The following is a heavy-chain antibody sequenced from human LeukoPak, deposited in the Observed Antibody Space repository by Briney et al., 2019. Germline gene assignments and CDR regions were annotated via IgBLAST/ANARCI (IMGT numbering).Heavy chain of an antibody. V-gene: IGHV3-11*01. D-gene: IGHD3-22*01. Sequence: GGSLRLSCAASGFTFSDYYMSWIRQAPGKGLEWVSYISSSGSTIYYADSVKGRFTISRDNSKNTLYLQMNSLRAEDTAVYYCAKDSYYYDSSGYYRHYYFDYWGQGTLVTVSS. CDR2: ISSSGSTI. CDR1: GFTFSDYY. J-gene: IGHJ4*02. CDR3: AKDSYYYDSSGYYRHYYFDY.